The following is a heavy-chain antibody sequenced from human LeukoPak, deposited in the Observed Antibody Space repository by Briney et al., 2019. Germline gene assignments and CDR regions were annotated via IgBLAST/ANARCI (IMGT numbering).Heavy chain of an antibody. CDR2: IYYSGST. Sequence: PSETLSLTCTVSGGSISSYYWSWIRHPPGKGLEWIGYIYYSGSTNYNPSLKSRVTISVDTSKNQFSLKLSSVTAADTAVYYCARAPLIVGHMDVWGKGTTVTISS. D-gene: IGHD2/OR15-2a*01. V-gene: IGHV4-59*01. J-gene: IGHJ6*03. CDR3: ARAPLIVGHMDV. CDR1: GGSISSYY.